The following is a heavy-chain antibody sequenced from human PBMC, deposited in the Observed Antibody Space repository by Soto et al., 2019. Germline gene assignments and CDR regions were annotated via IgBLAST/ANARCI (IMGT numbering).Heavy chain of an antibody. CDR1: GGSISSSSYY. Sequence: SETLSLTCTVSGGSISSSSYYWGWIRQPPGKGLEWIGSIYYSGSTYYNPSLKSRVTISVDTSKNQFSLKLSSVTAADTAVYYCARLLPEVGMLSSGWYDYWGQGTLVTVSS. J-gene: IGHJ4*02. CDR3: ARLLPEVGMLSSGWYDY. D-gene: IGHD6-19*01. CDR2: IYYSGST. V-gene: IGHV4-39*01.